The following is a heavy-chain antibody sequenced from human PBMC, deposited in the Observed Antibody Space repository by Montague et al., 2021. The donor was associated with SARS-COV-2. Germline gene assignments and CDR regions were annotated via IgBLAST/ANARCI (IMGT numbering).Heavy chain of an antibody. J-gene: IGHJ6*02. D-gene: IGHD2-8*01. CDR2: IYDSGST. CDR3: ARLLRSCTNGVCRTYHYYAMDV. CDR1: GGSISSNNYY. V-gene: IGHV4-39*07. Sequence: SETLSLTCTVSGGSISSNNYYWDWIRQPPGKGLEWIGSIYDSGSTYYNPSLKSRVTISVDRSKNQFSLNLNSVTAADTAVYFCARLLRSCTNGVCRTYHYYAMDVWGQGSTVTVSS.